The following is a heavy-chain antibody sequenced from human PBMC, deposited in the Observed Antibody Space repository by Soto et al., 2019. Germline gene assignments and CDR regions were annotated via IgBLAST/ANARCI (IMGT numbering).Heavy chain of an antibody. CDR1: GGSISSGGYY. V-gene: IGHV4-39*01. D-gene: IGHD3-10*01. J-gene: IGHJ5*02. CDR3: ARRADYYYGSGSYYNPPWFDP. CDR2: IYYSGST. Sequence: SETLSLTCTVSGGSISSGGYYWGWIRQPPGKGLEWIGSIYYSGSTYYNPSLKSRVTISVDTSKNQFSLKLSSVTAADTAVYYCARRADYYYGSGSYYNPPWFDPWGQGTLVTVSS.